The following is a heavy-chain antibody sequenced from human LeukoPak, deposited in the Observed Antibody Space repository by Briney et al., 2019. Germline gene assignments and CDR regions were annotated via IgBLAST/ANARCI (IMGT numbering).Heavy chain of an antibody. D-gene: IGHD2-2*01. CDR1: GFTFSSYG. J-gene: IGHJ5*02. CDR2: IWYDGSNK. CDR3: ARGPYCSSTSCRNWFDP. Sequence: PGRSLRLSCAASGFTFSSYGMHWVRQAPGKGLEWVAVIWYDGSNKYYADSVKGRFTLSRDNSKNTLYLQMNRLRAEDTAVYYCARGPYCSSTSCRNWFDPWGQGTLVTVSS. V-gene: IGHV3-33*01.